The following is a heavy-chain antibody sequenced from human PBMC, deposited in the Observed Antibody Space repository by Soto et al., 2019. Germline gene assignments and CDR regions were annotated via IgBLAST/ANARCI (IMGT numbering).Heavy chain of an antibody. Sequence: SETLSLTCTVSGGSISSYYWSWIRQPPGKGLEWIGYIYYSGSTNYNPSLKSRVTISVDTSKNQFSLKLSSVTAADTAVYYCARSHSSGWYYFDSWGQGTLVTVSS. CDR1: GGSISSYY. CDR2: IYYSGST. V-gene: IGHV4-59*01. D-gene: IGHD6-19*01. CDR3: ARSHSSGWYYFDS. J-gene: IGHJ4*02.